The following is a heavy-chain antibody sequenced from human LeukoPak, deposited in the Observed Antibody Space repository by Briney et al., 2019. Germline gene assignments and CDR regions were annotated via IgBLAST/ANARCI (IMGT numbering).Heavy chain of an antibody. CDR3: ATTGQPLNYCSGGSCYFSYYYGMDV. D-gene: IGHD2-15*01. Sequence: GSVKVPCKVSGYTLAELSMHWVRQAPGKGLEWMGGFDPEDGETIYAQKFQGRFTMTEDTSTDTAYMELSSLRSEDTAVYYCATTGQPLNYCSGGSCYFSYYYGMDVWGQGTTVTVSS. J-gene: IGHJ6*02. V-gene: IGHV1-24*01. CDR2: FDPEDGET. CDR1: GYTLAELS.